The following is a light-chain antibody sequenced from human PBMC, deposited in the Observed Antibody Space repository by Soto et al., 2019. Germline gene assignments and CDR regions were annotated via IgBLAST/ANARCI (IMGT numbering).Light chain of an antibody. CDR2: GAS. V-gene: IGKV3-15*01. CDR3: QRYNNWPLT. J-gene: IGKJ4*01. Sequence: EIVMTQSPATLSVSPGERATLSCRASQSVSSNLAWYQQKPGQAPRLLIYGASTRATGIPARFSGSRSGTEFTLTISSLQSEDFAVYYCQRYNNWPLTFGGGNKVEIK. CDR1: QSVSSN.